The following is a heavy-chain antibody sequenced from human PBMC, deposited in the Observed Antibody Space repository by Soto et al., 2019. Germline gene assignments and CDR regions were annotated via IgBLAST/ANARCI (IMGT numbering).Heavy chain of an antibody. J-gene: IGHJ4*02. V-gene: IGHV1-69*01. CDR2: IIPIFGTA. D-gene: IGHD3-22*01. CDR3: AGETYYYDSSGYYFDY. Sequence: QVQLVQSGAEVKKPGSSVKVSCKASGGTFSSYAISWVRQAPGQGLEWMGGIIPIFGTANYAQKFQGRVTITADESTSTAYMELSSLRSDDTAVYYCAGETYYYDSSGYYFDYWGQGPLVTVSS. CDR1: GGTFSSYA.